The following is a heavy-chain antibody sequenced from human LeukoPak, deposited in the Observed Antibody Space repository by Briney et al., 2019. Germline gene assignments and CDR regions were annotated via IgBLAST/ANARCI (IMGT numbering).Heavy chain of an antibody. Sequence: GGSLRLSCAASGFIFDDYDMHWVRQAPGKGLEWVTGISWNSGSIGYADSVKGRFTISRDNAKNSLYLQMNSLRAEDTALYYCAKDRDYSSSGASVDYWGQGTLVTVSS. CDR3: AKDRDYSSSGASVDY. J-gene: IGHJ4*02. CDR1: GFIFDDYD. V-gene: IGHV3-9*01. D-gene: IGHD6-6*01. CDR2: ISWNSGSI.